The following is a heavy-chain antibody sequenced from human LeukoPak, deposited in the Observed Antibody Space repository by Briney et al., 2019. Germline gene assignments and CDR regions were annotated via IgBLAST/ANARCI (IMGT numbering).Heavy chain of an antibody. D-gene: IGHD4-17*01. Sequence: SETLSLTCTVSGGSISSYYWSWIRQPPGKGLEWIGYIYYSGTTYYNPSLKSRVTISVDTSKNQFSLKLSSVTAADTAVYYCARSSGGGTVTRFDYWGQGTLVTVSS. CDR1: GGSISSYY. J-gene: IGHJ4*02. CDR2: IYYSGTT. V-gene: IGHV4-59*06. CDR3: ARSSGGGTVTRFDY.